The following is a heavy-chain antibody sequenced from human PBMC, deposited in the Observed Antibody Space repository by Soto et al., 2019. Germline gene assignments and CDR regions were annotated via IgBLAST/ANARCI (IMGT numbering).Heavy chain of an antibody. CDR1: GFTFSASA. Sequence: EVQLVESGGGLVQPGGSLKLSCAASGFTFSASAVHWVRQASGKGLEWVGRIRSKANNNATAYGASVKVRFTISRDDSKNMAYLQMNSLKTEDTAVYHCITTSYSEGMFHVGGQGTLVTVSS. D-gene: IGHD3-22*01. V-gene: IGHV3-73*01. CDR2: IRSKANNNAT. CDR3: ITTSYSEGMFHV. J-gene: IGHJ4*02.